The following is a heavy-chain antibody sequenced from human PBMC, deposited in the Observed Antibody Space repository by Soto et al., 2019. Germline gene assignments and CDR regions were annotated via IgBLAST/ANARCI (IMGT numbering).Heavy chain of an antibody. Sequence: GGSLRLSFAASGFTFSSYAMPWVRQAPGKGLEWVAVISYDGSNKYYADSVKGRFTISRDNPKNTLYLQMNSLRAEDTAVYYCARDLSPNSRRLFGNLFDPWGQGTLVTVSS. CDR2: ISYDGSNK. V-gene: IGHV3-30-3*01. J-gene: IGHJ5*02. CDR3: ARDLSPNSRRLFGNLFDP. CDR1: GFTFSSYA. D-gene: IGHD1-7*01.